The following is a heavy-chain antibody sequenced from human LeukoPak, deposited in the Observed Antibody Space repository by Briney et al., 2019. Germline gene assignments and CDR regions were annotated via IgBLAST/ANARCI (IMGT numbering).Heavy chain of an antibody. CDR2: IKQDGSEK. J-gene: IGHJ4*02. V-gene: IGHV3-7*01. CDR3: ARSRRWFPFDY. Sequence: GGSPRLSCAASGFTFSSYWMSWVRQAPGKGLEWVANIKQDGSEKYYVDSVKGRFTIPRDNAKNSLYLQMNSLRAEDTAVYYCARSRRWFPFDYWGQGTLVTVSS. CDR1: GFTFSSYW. D-gene: IGHD2-15*01.